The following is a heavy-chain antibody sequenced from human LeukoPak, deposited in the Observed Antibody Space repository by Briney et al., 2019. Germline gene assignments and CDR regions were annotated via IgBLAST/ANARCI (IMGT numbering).Heavy chain of an antibody. V-gene: IGHV3-23*01. CDR3: AKETPYSSGHD. Sequence: GGSLTLSCVASGFTITTYAMGWVRQAPGKGLEWVSVISDRGDSTHYADSVKGRFTISRDSSKNTLYLQMNSLRAEDTAVYYCAKETPYSSGHDWGQGTLVTVSS. CDR2: ISDRGDST. D-gene: IGHD6-19*01. J-gene: IGHJ4*02. CDR1: GFTITTYA.